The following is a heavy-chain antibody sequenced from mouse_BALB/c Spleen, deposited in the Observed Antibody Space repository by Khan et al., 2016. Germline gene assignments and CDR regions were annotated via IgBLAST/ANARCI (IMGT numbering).Heavy chain of an antibody. Sequence: QVQLQQSGAELVRPGSSVKISCKASGYAFSSYWMNWVKQRPGQGLEWIGQIYPGDGDTNYNGKFKGKATLTADKSSSTAYMQLSSLTSEDSEFYFCAREGYGYDTFAYWGQGTLVTVSA. V-gene: IGHV1-80*01. CDR1: GYAFSSYW. D-gene: IGHD2-2*01. CDR3: AREGYGYDTFAY. CDR2: IYPGDGDT. J-gene: IGHJ3*01.